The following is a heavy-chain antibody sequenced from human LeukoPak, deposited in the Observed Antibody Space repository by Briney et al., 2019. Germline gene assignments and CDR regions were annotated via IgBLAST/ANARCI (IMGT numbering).Heavy chain of an antibody. J-gene: IGHJ4*02. D-gene: IGHD6-6*01. Sequence: GGSLRLSCAASGFTFSSYSMNWVRQAPGKGLEWVSSISSSSSYIYYADSVKGRFTISRDNAKNSLYLQMNSLRAEDTAVYYCARDMRVLSSSFDYWGQGTLVTVSS. CDR2: ISSSSSYI. CDR1: GFTFSSYS. CDR3: ARDMRVLSSSFDY. V-gene: IGHV3-21*01.